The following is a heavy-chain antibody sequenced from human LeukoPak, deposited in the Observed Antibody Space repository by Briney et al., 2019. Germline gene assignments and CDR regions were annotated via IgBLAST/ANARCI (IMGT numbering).Heavy chain of an antibody. V-gene: IGHV5-51*01. CDR2: IYPGDSDT. D-gene: IGHD5-24*01. CDR1: GYSFTSYW. J-gene: IGHJ4*02. CDR3: AREGVGRDGYRHFDY. Sequence: GESLKISCKVSGYSFTSYWIGWVRQMPGKGLEWMGIIYPGDSDTRYSPSFQGQVTMSADKSISIAYLQWNSLKASDTAMYYCAREGVGRDGYRHFDYWGQGTLVTVSS.